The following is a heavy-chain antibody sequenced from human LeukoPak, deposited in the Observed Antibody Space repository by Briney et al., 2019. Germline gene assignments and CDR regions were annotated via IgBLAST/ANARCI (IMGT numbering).Heavy chain of an antibody. CDR2: IIPIFGIA. CDR3: ARVAPTSSSWYIFDY. D-gene: IGHD6-13*01. CDR1: GGTFSNYA. Sequence: ASVKVSCKASGGTFSNYAISWVRQAPGQGLEWMGGIIPIFGIANYAQKFQGRVTITADESTSTAYMELSSLRTEDSAVYYCARVAPTSSSWYIFDYWGQGTLVTVSS. V-gene: IGHV1-69*13. J-gene: IGHJ4*02.